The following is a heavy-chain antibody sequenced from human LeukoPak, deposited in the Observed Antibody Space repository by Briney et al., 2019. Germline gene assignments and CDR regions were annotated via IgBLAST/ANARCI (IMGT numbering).Heavy chain of an antibody. V-gene: IGHV3-48*01. CDR2: ISSSRTT. J-gene: IGHJ4*02. CDR1: GFPFSSYS. Sequence: GGSLRLSCAASGFPFSSYSMNWVRQAPGEGLEWVSYISSSRTTSYADSVKGRFTISRDNAKNSLYLQMNSLRAEDTAVYYCASRIVGTPDYFDYWGQGTLVTVSS. D-gene: IGHD1-26*01. CDR3: ASRIVGTPDYFDY.